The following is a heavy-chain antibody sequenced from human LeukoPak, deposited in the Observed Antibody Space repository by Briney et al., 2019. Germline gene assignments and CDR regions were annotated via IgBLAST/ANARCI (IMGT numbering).Heavy chain of an antibody. CDR2: ISHSGNT. CDR1: GVSISSSNL. Sequence: SGTLSLTCTVLGVSISSSNLWSWVRQPPGKGLEWIGEISHSGNTNYNPSLKSRVTISIDKSKNQFSLRLSSVTAADTAVYYCTRGGLTFGGNWGQGILVTVSS. V-gene: IGHV4-4*02. CDR3: TRGGLTFGGN. D-gene: IGHD3-10*01. J-gene: IGHJ4*02.